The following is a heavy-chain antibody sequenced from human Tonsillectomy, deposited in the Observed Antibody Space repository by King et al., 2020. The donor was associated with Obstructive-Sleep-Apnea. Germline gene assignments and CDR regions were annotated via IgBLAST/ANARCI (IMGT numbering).Heavy chain of an antibody. V-gene: IGHV3-13*01. CDR1: GFTFSNYD. CDR2: IGSAGDT. D-gene: IGHD3-22*01. Sequence: VQLVESGGGLVQPGGSLRLSCAAFGFTFSNYDMHWVRHAAGKGLEWVSSIGSAGDTYYPDSVKGRFTISREDAKNTLYLQVDSLRAGDTAVYYCARGDSGRYYSNYFEYWGQGTLVTVSS. J-gene: IGHJ4*02. CDR3: ARGDSGRYYSNYFEY.